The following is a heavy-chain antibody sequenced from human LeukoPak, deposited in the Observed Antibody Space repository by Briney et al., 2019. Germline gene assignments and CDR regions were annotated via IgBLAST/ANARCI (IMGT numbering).Heavy chain of an antibody. J-gene: IGHJ4*02. V-gene: IGHV3-53*01. Sequence: GGSLRLSCTVSGFTVSSNSWSWVRQAPGKGLEWVSFIYSGGNTHYSDSVKGRFTISRDNSKNTPYLQMNSLRAEDTAIYYCARRAGEYSHPYDYWGQGTLVTVSS. CDR3: ARRAGEYSHPYDY. D-gene: IGHD2-15*01. CDR1: GFTVSSNS. CDR2: IYSGGNT.